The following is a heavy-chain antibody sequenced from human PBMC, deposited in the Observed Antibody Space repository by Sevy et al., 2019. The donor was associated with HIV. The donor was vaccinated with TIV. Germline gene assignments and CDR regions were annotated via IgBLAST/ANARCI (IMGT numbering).Heavy chain of an antibody. V-gene: IGHV3-15*01. CDR3: TTGPLDIVVVPAVEYFDY. J-gene: IGHJ4*02. D-gene: IGHD2-2*01. CDR2: IKSKTDGGTT. Sequence: GGSLRLSCAASGFTFSNAWMSWVRQAPGKGLEWVGHIKSKTDGGTTDYAAPVKGRFTISRDDSKNTLYLQMNSLKTEDTAVYYCTTGPLDIVVVPAVEYFDYWGQGTLVTVSS. CDR1: GFTFSNAW.